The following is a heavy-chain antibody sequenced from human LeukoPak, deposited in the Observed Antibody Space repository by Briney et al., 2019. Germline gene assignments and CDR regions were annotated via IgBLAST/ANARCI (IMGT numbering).Heavy chain of an antibody. D-gene: IGHD6-13*01. CDR2: INHSGST. CDR1: GGSITSHY. CDR3: ARGVRSSSSWLRLNWFDP. Sequence: SETLSLTCTVSGGSITSHYWSWIRQPPGKGLEWIGEINHSGSTNYNPSLKSRVTISVDTSKNQFSLKLSSVTAADTAVYYCARGVRSSSSWLRLNWFDPWGQGTLVTVSS. V-gene: IGHV4-34*01. J-gene: IGHJ5*02.